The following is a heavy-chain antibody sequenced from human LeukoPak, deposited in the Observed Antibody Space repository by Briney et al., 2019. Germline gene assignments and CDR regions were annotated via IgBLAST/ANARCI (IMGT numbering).Heavy chain of an antibody. Sequence: SETQSLTCTVSGGSISSYYWSWIRQPPGKGLEWIGYIYYSGSTNYNPSLKSRVTISVDTSKNQFSLKLSSVTAADTAVYYCARRGYSGLEVDYWGQGTLVTVSS. J-gene: IGHJ4*02. CDR3: ARRGYSGLEVDY. D-gene: IGHD5-12*01. CDR2: IYYSGST. V-gene: IGHV4-59*08. CDR1: GGSISSYY.